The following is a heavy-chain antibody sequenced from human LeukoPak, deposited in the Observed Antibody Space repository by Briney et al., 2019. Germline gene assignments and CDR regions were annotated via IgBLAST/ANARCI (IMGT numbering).Heavy chain of an antibody. V-gene: IGHV1-2*02. CDR3: ARDRLRFLEWSQPQNYYYYYGMDV. CDR2: INPNSGGT. J-gene: IGHJ6*02. Sequence: ASVKVSCKASGYTFTGYYMHWVRQAPGQGLEWMGWINPNSGGTNYAQKFQGRVTMTRDTSISTAYMELSRLRSDDTAVYYCARDRLRFLEWSQPQNYYYYYGMDVWGQGTTVTVSS. D-gene: IGHD3-3*01. CDR1: GYTFTGYY.